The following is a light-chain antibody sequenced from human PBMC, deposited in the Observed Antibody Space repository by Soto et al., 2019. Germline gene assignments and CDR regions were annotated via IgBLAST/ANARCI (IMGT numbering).Light chain of an antibody. CDR1: QSVSSN. V-gene: IGKV3-15*01. J-gene: IGKJ1*01. Sequence: EIVMTQSPATLSVSPGERATLSCRASQSVSSNLAWYQQKPGQAPRLLLYGASTRATGIPARFSGSGSGTEFTLTISRLQSEDFAVDYCQQYNNWPRTFGKGTNVEIK. CDR3: QQYNNWPRT. CDR2: GAS.